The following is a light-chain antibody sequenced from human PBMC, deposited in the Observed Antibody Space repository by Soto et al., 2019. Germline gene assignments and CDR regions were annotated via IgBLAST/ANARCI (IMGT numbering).Light chain of an antibody. V-gene: IGKV1-5*03. CDR3: QQYNSYPLT. CDR1: QSISSW. CDR2: KAS. J-gene: IGKJ4*01. Sequence: DIQMTQSPSTLSASVGDRVTITCRASQSISSWLAWYQQKPGKAPNLMIYKASSLESGVPSRFSGSGSVTEFTLTISRLQPDDFATYYCQQYNSYPLTFGGGTKVEIK.